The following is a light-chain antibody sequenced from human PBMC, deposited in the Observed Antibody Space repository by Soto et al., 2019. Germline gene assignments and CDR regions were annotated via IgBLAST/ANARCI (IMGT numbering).Light chain of an antibody. CDR3: ASWDDSLNAVV. CDR1: SSNIGSNT. CDR2: DNN. J-gene: IGLJ2*01. Sequence: QAVVTQPPSASGTPGQRVAISCSGSSSNIGSNTVNWYQQLPGTAPKLLIYDNNQRPSGVPGRFSDSKSGTSASLAISGLQSEDEADYYCASWDDSLNAVVFGGGTKLTVL. V-gene: IGLV1-44*01.